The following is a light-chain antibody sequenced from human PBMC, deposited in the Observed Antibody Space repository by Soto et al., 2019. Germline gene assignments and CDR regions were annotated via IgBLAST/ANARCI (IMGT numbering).Light chain of an antibody. CDR1: SSDVGGYNY. Sequence: QSALTQPRSVSGSPGQSVTISCTGTSSDVGGYNYVSWYQQHRGKAPKLMIFDVSKRPSGVPDRFSGSKSGNTASLTISELQAEDEADYSCCSYAGSFYVSGSGTKLTVL. J-gene: IGLJ1*01. CDR2: DVS. CDR3: CSYAGSFYV. V-gene: IGLV2-11*01.